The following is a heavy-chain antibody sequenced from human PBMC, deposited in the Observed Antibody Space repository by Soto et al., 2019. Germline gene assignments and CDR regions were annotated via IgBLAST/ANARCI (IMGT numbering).Heavy chain of an antibody. J-gene: IGHJ6*02. CDR3: AKVTLYPVGTYFYYGLVV. CDR2: ISFDGTNK. Sequence: PGGSLRRSCVASGFVFADYGVHWVRQAPGKGLEWVAVISFDGTNKIYSNSVKGRYVISVVISNNSLYLQIISLRTEDTAVYYCAKVTLYPVGTYFYYGLVVWYQGTT. CDR1: GFVFADYG. D-gene: IGHD3-10*01. V-gene: IGHV3-30*18.